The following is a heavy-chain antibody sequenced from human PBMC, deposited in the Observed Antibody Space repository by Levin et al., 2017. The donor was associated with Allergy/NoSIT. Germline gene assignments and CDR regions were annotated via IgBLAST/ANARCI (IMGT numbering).Heavy chain of an antibody. J-gene: IGHJ4*02. D-gene: IGHD5-12*01. CDR3: ARGRRGYTGYESDFDH. CDR2: IWYDGSDD. V-gene: IGHV3-33*01. CDR1: GFSFTTYG. Sequence: GGSLRLSCAASGFSFTTYGMHWVRQAPGQGLEWVSNIWYDGSDDNYADSVKGRFTISRDNYKNTLFLQMNSLRGEDTAVYYCARGRRGYTGYESDFDHWGQGTLVTVSS.